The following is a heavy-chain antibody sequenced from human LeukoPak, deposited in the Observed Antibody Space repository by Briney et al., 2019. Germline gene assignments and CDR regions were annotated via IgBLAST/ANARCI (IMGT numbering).Heavy chain of an antibody. CDR3: ARAVYHIAAAEDY. Sequence: ASVKVSCKASGYTFTSYDINWVRQATGQGLEWMGWMNPNSGNTGYAQKFQGRATMTRNTSISTAYMELSSLRSEDTAVYYCARAVYHIAAAEDYWGQGTLVTVSS. V-gene: IGHV1-8*01. CDR1: GYTFTSYD. CDR2: MNPNSGNT. D-gene: IGHD6-13*01. J-gene: IGHJ4*02.